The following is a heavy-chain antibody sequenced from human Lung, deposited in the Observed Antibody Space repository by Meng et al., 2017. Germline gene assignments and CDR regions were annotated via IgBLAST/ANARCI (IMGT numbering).Heavy chain of an antibody. D-gene: IGHD2-21*01. V-gene: IGHV1-2*06. CDR1: GYSFTAYY. J-gene: IGHJ4*02. CDR3: VRDENISLGKLFGDY. CDR2: INPNSGDT. Sequence: ASVKVSCKHSGYSFTAYYIHWVRQAPGQGLEWLGHINPNSGDTLYAQKFQGRVSMTGDTSISTAYVELSSLRSDDTAVYYCVRDENISLGKLFGDYWGQGTRVTVSS.